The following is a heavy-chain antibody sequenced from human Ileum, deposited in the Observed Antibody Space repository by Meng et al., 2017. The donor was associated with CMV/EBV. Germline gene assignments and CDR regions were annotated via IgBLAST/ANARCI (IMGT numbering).Heavy chain of an antibody. CDR2: IYTSGTT. D-gene: IGHD3-10*01. CDR3: ARNYGSGNWNFFHY. CDR1: GGSISNYY. Sequence: QGPLQESGPGLVKTSETLSLPCYVSGGSISNYYWSWIRQPAGKGLEWIAHIYTSGTTNYNPSLKSRVTMSVDTSRNQFSLKLTSVTAADTAVYYCARNYGSGNWNFFHYWGQGTLVTVSS. J-gene: IGHJ4*02. V-gene: IGHV4-4*07.